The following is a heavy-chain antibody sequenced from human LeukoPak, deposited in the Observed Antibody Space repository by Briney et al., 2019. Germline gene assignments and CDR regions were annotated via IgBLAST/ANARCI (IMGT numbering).Heavy chain of an antibody. V-gene: IGHV1-46*01. CDR1: GYTFTSYY. D-gene: IGHD1-26*01. CDR3: ARDLEARSGSSTWGGY. CDR2: INPSGGGT. Sequence: GASVKVSCKASGYTFTSYYIHWVRQAPGQGLEWMGVINPSGGGTSYAQKFRGRVTMTTDTSTSTAYMELRSLTSDDTAVYYCARDLEARSGSSTWGGYWGQGTLVTVSS. J-gene: IGHJ4*02.